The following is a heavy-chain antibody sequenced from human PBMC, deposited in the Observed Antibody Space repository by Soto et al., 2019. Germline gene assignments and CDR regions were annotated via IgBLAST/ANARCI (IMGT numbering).Heavy chain of an antibody. J-gene: IGHJ4*02. CDR3: ARRMGTMATTGTLDY. D-gene: IGHD6-13*01. CDR1: GESFSGYY. CDR2: INHNRNT. Sequence: SETLSLTCAVYGESFSGYYWSWIRQPPGKGLEWIGEINHNRNTNYNPSLKSRVTMSVDTSKSQFSLNLRSVTAADTAVYYCARRMGTMATTGTLDYWGQGILVTVSS. V-gene: IGHV4-34*01.